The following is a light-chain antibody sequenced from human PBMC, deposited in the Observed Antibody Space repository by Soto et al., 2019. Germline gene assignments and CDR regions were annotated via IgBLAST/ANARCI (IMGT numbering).Light chain of an antibody. CDR1: HSVSSTY. V-gene: IGKV3-15*01. J-gene: IGKJ3*01. CDR2: GAS. Sequence: EIVLTQSPATLSFSPGIRATLSCRASHSVSSTYLAWYQQRPGQAPRLLIYGASYRATGIPARFSGSGSGTDFTLIISSLQSEDFAVYYCQQYDNWPPFTFGPGTKVDIK. CDR3: QQYDNWPPFT.